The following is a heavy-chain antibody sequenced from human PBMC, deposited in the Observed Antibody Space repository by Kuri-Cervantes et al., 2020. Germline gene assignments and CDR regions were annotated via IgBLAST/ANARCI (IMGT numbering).Heavy chain of an antibody. CDR3: ARGGYSYGYSYYGMDV. J-gene: IGHJ6*02. CDR1: GYPFTNYG. D-gene: IGHD5-18*01. CDR2: ISGYNGKT. Sequence: ASVKVSCKASGYPFTNYGISWVRQAPGQGLEWMGWISGYNGKTNYAQKLQGRVTMTTDTSTSTAYMELRSLRSDDTAVYYCARGGYSYGYSYYGMDVWGQGTTVTVSS. V-gene: IGHV1-18*01.